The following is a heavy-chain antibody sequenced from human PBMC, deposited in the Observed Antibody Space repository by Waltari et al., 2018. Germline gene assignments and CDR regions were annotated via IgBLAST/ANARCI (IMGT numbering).Heavy chain of an antibody. CDR2: IYYSVST. Sequence: QMQLQESGPGLVKPSEPLSLTCTFSAGSIEPYYWMWFRQPPGKGLEWIVHIYYSVSTNYNPSLMSRVTMSIDTSKNQFSLRLNSVTAADTAVYYCARQILGARVDPWGQGTQVTVSS. CDR3: ARQILGARVDP. D-gene: IGHD1-26*01. CDR1: AGSIEPYY. J-gene: IGHJ5*02. V-gene: IGHV4-59*01.